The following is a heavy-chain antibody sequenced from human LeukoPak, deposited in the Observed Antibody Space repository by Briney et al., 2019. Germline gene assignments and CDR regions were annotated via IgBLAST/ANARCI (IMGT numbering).Heavy chain of an antibody. CDR1: GFTVSSNY. J-gene: IGHJ3*02. V-gene: IGHV3-15*01. CDR3: IRLWFGEFI. CDR2: IKSKSDGGTT. D-gene: IGHD3-10*01. Sequence: GGSLRLSCAASGFTVSSNYMSWVRQAPGKGLEWVGRIKSKSDGGTTDYAAPVKGRFTISRDDSKNTLYLQMNSLKTEDTAVYYCIRLWFGEFIWGQGTMVSVSS.